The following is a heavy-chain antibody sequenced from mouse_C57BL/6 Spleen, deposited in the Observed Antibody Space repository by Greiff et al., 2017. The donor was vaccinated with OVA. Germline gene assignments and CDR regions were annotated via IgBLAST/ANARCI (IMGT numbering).Heavy chain of an antibody. CDR1: GFTFSDAW. CDR2: IRNKANNNAT. D-gene: IGHD1-1*01. V-gene: IGHV6-6*01. CDR3: TRPSYYVSRAY. J-gene: IGHJ3*01. Sequence: EVKLVESGGGLVKPGGSMKLSCAASGFTFSDAWMDWVRQSPEKGLEWVAEIRNKANNNATYYAESVKGRFTISRDDSKSSVYLQMNSVRAEDTGIYYCTRPSYYVSRAYWGQGTLVTVSA.